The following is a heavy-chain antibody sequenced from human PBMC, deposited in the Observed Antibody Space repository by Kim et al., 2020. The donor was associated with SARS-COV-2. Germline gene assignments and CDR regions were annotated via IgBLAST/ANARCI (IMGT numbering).Heavy chain of an antibody. V-gene: IGHV4-59*09. CDR3: VRGRGYNFGLDY. Sequence: TNYNPSLKSRVTMSVDTSRNQFSLNLSSVTAADTAVYYCVRGRGYNFGLDYWGQGILVTVSS. J-gene: IGHJ4*02. CDR2: T. D-gene: IGHD5-18*01.